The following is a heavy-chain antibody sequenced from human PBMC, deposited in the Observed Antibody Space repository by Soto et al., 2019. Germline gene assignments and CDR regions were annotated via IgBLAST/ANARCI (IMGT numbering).Heavy chain of an antibody. D-gene: IGHD4-17*01. CDR1: GGSINSTNW. Sequence: PXXTLSLPCAFSGGSINSTNWFSWVRQAPGKGLEWIGGIYHSGIVTYSPSLKSRVSFSVDKANNQFSLKLSSVTAADTAVYYCAIYGGNSVYFDYWGQGNLVTVSS. J-gene: IGHJ4*02. CDR2: IYHSGIV. CDR3: AIYGGNSVYFDY. V-gene: IGHV4-4*02.